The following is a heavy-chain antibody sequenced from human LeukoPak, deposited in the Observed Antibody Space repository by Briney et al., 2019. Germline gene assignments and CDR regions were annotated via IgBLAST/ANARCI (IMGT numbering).Heavy chain of an antibody. D-gene: IGHD6-19*01. J-gene: IGHJ3*02. Sequence: PSETLSLTCTVSGGSISSGGYYWSWIRQHPGKGLEWIGYIYYSGSTYYNPSLKSRVTISVDTSKNQFPLKLSSVTAADTAVYYCARSSGYSSGWVAFDIWGQGTMVTVSS. CDR2: IYYSGST. V-gene: IGHV4-31*03. CDR1: GGSISSGGYY. CDR3: ARSSGYSSGWVAFDI.